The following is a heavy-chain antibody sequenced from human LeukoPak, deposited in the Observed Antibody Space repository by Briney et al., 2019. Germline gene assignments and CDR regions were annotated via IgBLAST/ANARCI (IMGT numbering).Heavy chain of an antibody. D-gene: IGHD3-10*01. Sequence: GGSLRLSCAASGFTFDDYGMSWVRQAPGKGLEWVSGINWNGGSTGYADSVKGRFTISRDNAKNSLYLQMNSLRAEDTALYHCARAITMVRGVTPSNWFDPWGQGTLVTVSS. J-gene: IGHJ5*02. CDR3: ARAITMVRGVTPSNWFDP. CDR2: INWNGGST. V-gene: IGHV3-20*01. CDR1: GFTFDDYG.